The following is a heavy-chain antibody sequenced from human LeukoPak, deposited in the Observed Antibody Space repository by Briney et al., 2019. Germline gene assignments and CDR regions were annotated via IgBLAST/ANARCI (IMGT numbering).Heavy chain of an antibody. CDR3: ARIQSYGFDI. V-gene: IGHV3-7*05. CDR1: GFTFSNLW. J-gene: IGHJ3*02. CDR2: INQDGSDK. D-gene: IGHD4-11*01. Sequence: GGSLRLSCAASGFTFSNLWMSWVRQAPGKGLEWVANINQDGSDKYHVDSVKGRFTISRDNAKNSLYLQMNSLRAEDTAVYYCARIQSYGFDIWGQGTMVTVSS.